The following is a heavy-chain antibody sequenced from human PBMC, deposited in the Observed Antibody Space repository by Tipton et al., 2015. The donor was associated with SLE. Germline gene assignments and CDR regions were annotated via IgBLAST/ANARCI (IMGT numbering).Heavy chain of an antibody. V-gene: IGHV3-15*01. Sequence: SLRLSCAASGFTFSNAWMSWVRQAPGKGLEWVGRIKSNTDGGTTDYAAPVKGRFTTSRDDSKNTLYLQMNSLKTEDTAVYYCTTAGYCSSTSCYADYYGMDVWGQGTTVTVSS. CDR2: IKSNTDGGTT. CDR3: TTAGYCSSTSCYADYYGMDV. J-gene: IGHJ6*02. D-gene: IGHD2-2*01. CDR1: GFTFSNAW.